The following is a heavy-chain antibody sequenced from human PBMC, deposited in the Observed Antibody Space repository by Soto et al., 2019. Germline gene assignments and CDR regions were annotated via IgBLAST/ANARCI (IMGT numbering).Heavy chain of an antibody. J-gene: IGHJ4*02. CDR2: IYHSGST. CDR1: GYSIRRGYY. V-gene: IGHV4-38-2*01. CDR3: ARMPYYDYVWGSYRYTTFDY. Sequence: PXATLTLTCAVSGYSIRRGYYWCCIRQPPGKGLEWIGSIYHSGSTYYNPSLKSRVTISVDTSKNQFSLKLSSVTAADTAVYYCARMPYYDYVWGSYRYTTFDYWGQGTLVTAPQ. D-gene: IGHD3-16*02.